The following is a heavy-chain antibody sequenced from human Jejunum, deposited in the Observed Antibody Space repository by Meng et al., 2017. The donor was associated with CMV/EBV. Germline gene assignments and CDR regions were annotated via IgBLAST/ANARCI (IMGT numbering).Heavy chain of an antibody. Sequence: SGLTFSSYRMHWIRQVPGKGLTWVSRIDQDGSGAKYADSVKGRFIISRENAKNTLYLQMNSLRVDDSAVYYCARVVVSPGGGFAYWGQGALVTVSS. V-gene: IGHV3-74*03. J-gene: IGHJ4*02. D-gene: IGHD4-23*01. CDR1: GLTFSSYR. CDR2: IDQDGSGA. CDR3: ARVVVSPGGGFAY.